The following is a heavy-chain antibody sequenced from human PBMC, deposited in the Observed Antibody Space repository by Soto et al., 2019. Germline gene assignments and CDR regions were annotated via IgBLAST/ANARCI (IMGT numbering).Heavy chain of an antibody. CDR2: IYTSGST. D-gene: IGHD6-6*01. V-gene: IGHV4-4*07. Sequence: SATLSLTCTVSGGSISSYYWSWIRQPAGKGLEWIGRIYTSGSTNYNPSLKSRVTMSVDTSKNQFSLKLSSVTAADTAVYYCARVAGAARRVLWNCFDPRCPGTLLTVSS. CDR3: ARVAGAARRVLWNCFDP. J-gene: IGHJ5*02. CDR1: GGSISSYY.